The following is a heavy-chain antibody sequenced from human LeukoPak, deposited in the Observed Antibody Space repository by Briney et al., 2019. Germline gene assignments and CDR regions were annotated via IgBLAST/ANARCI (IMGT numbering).Heavy chain of an antibody. D-gene: IGHD3-16*01. CDR3: ARGLMYFDY. CDR2: IYYSGST. CDR1: GGSISSYY. Sequence: TTETLSLTCTVSGGSISSYYWSWIRQPPGKGLEWIGYIYYSGSTNYNPSLKSRVTISVDTSKNQFSLKLSSVTAADTAVYYCARGLMYFDYWGQGTLVTVSS. V-gene: IGHV4-59*01. J-gene: IGHJ4*02.